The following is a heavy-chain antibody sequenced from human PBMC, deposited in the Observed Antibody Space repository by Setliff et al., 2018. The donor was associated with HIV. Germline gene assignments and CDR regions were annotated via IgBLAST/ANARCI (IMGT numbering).Heavy chain of an antibody. CDR1: GFTFSSYA. D-gene: IGHD3-22*01. V-gene: IGHV3-11*05. J-gene: IGHJ4*02. CDR2: IRSSGSYT. CDR3: AREKYDSSPTLDY. Sequence: GGSLRLSCAASGFTFSSYAMSWVRQTPEKGLEWLAYIRSSGSYTNYAHSVKGRFTISRDNAKNSLYLQMNSLRPEDTAVYYCAREKYDSSPTLDYWGQGTLVTVSS.